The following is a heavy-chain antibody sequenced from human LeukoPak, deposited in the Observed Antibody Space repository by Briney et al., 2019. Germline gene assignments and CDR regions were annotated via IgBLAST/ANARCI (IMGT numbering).Heavy chain of an antibody. J-gene: IGHJ4*02. CDR3: ARDVAVAAPEGFDY. D-gene: IGHD6-19*01. CDR2: IYSGGST. V-gene: IGHV3-66*01. CDR1: GITVSSNY. Sequence: PGGSLRLSCAASGITVSSNYMSWVRQAPGKGLEWVSVIYSGGSTYYADSVKGRFTISRDNSKNTLYLQMNSLRAEDTAVYYCARDVAVAAPEGFDYWGQGTLVTVSS.